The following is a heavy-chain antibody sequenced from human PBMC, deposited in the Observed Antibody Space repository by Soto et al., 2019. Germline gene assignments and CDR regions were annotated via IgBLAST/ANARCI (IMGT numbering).Heavy chain of an antibody. CDR2: IKQDGGDK. Sequence: GGSLRLSCVASGFTFSTYAMTWVRQAPGKGLEWVANIKQDGGDKYYVDSVKGRFIISRDNAKNSLYLQMDSLRAEDTAVYYCARVAGLAGHVWGQGTLVTVSS. CDR3: ARVAGLAGHV. V-gene: IGHV3-7*01. D-gene: IGHD6-19*01. CDR1: GFTFSTYA. J-gene: IGHJ4*02.